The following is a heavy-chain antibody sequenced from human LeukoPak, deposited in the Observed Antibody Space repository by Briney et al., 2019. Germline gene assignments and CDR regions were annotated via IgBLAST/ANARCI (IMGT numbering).Heavy chain of an antibody. CDR1: GFTFSSYG. CDR3: AKSSGSYYFDY. CDR2: IWYDGSNK. Sequence: GRSLGLSCAASGFTFSSYGMHWVRQAPGKGLEWVAVIWYDGSNKYYADSVKGRFTISRDNSKNTLYLQMNSLRAEDTAVYYCAKSSGSYYFDYWGQGTLVTVSS. J-gene: IGHJ4*02. V-gene: IGHV3-33*06. D-gene: IGHD1-26*01.